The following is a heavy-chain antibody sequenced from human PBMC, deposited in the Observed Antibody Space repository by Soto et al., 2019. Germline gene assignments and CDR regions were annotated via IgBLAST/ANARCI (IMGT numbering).Heavy chain of an antibody. CDR2: ISGSGGST. J-gene: IGHJ4*02. V-gene: IGHV3-23*01. Sequence: HPGGSLRLSCAASGFTFSSYAMSWVRQAPGKGLEWVSAISGSGGSTYYADSVKGRFTISRDNSKNTLYLQMNSLRAEDTAVYYCAKALYSSGWHLQPNLDWGQGTLVTVSS. D-gene: IGHD6-19*01. CDR3: AKALYSSGWHLQPNLD. CDR1: GFTFSSYA.